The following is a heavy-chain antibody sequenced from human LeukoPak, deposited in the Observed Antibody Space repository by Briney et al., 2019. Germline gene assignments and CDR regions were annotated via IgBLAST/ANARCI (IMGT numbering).Heavy chain of an antibody. CDR3: ARDSRSGWGNWFDP. V-gene: IGHV4-4*02. CDR2: ILQSGST. CDR1: GDSISSNYW. Sequence: SETLSLTCAVSGDSISSNYWWSWVRQSPGKGLEWIGEILQSGSTNYNPSLRSRVTISIDKSKNQFSLKLSSVTAADTAVYYCARDSRSGWGNWFDPWGQGTLVTVSS. J-gene: IGHJ5*02. D-gene: IGHD6-19*01.